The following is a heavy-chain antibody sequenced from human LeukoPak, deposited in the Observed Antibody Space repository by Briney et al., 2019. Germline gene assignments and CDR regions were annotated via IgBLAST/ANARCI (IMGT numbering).Heavy chain of an antibody. CDR3: AKNRLNSGGYPSFEY. V-gene: IGHV4-61*08. D-gene: IGHD3-22*01. CDR2: IYYSGST. Sequence: SETLSLTCTVSGGSISSGDYYWSWIRQPPGKGLEWIGYIYYSGSTKYNPSLKSRITISVDTSKNQFSLNLRSVTAADTAVYYCAKNRLNSGGYPSFEYWGQGTLVTVSS. J-gene: IGHJ4*02. CDR1: GGSISSGDYY.